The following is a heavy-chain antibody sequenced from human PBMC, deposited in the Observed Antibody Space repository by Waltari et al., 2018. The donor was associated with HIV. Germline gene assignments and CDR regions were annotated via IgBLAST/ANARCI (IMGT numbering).Heavy chain of an antibody. CDR2: INHKSGDT. J-gene: IGHJ6*02. D-gene: IGHD5-12*01. CDR3: ARVRGGGMDV. Sequence: QEHLVQSGAEVKKPGASVKVSCTASGNTFTGYYIHWVRQAPGQGLEWGGRINHKSGDTHYAQKFQGRVTMTRDTSISTGYMELHSLTSDDTGVYFCARVRGGGMDVWGQGTTVTVSS. CDR1: GNTFTGYY. V-gene: IGHV1-2*05.